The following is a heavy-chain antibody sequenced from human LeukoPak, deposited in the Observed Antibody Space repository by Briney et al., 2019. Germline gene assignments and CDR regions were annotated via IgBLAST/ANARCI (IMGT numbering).Heavy chain of an antibody. CDR1: GFTFSNYA. CDR2: ILGSGGST. Sequence: GGSLRLSCAASGFTFSNYAMSWVRQAPGKGLEWASAILGSGGSTYYADSVKGRFTVSRDNSKSTLYLQMNSLRAEDTALYYCAKWGDYDVLTGYYVPDYWGQGTLVTVSS. D-gene: IGHD3-9*01. V-gene: IGHV3-23*01. J-gene: IGHJ4*02. CDR3: AKWGDYDVLTGYYVPDY.